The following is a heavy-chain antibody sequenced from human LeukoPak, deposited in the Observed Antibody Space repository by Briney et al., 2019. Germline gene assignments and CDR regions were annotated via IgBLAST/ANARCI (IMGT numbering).Heavy chain of an antibody. Sequence: ASVKVSCKASGYTFTGYYMHWVRQAPGQGLEWMGWINPNSGGTNYAQKFQGRVTMTRDTSISTAYVELSRLRSDDTAVYYCARARSHIVVVTAIQVFDYWGQGTLVTVSS. CDR3: ARARSHIVVVTAIQVFDY. J-gene: IGHJ4*02. CDR2: INPNSGGT. CDR1: GYTFTGYY. V-gene: IGHV1-2*02. D-gene: IGHD2-21*02.